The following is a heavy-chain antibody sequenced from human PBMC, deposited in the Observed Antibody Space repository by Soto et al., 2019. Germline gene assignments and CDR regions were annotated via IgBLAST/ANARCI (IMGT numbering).Heavy chain of an antibody. CDR3: ARRHDILTGPDAFDI. J-gene: IGHJ3*02. V-gene: IGHV4-31*02. CDR1: GDSVSSDGYY. Sequence: SETLSLTCTVSGDSVSSDGYYWSWIRQHPGKGLEWIGDIYYSGSTSYHPSLKSRVTISVDTSDNHLSLRLNSVTAADTAVYYCARRHDILTGPDAFDIWGQGTMVTVSS. D-gene: IGHD3-9*01. CDR2: IYYSGST.